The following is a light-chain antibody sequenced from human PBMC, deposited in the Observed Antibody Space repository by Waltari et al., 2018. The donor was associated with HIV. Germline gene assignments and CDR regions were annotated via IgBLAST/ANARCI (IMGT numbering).Light chain of an antibody. CDR1: SSNIGTNY. V-gene: IGLV1-47*01. J-gene: IGLJ1*01. CDR2: GDN. CDR3: AAWDDSLDGLYV. Sequence: QSVLTQPPSASATPGQRVTISCSGSSSNIGTNYVFWYQQLPGTAPHLRIFGDNERLSGVADRVAGARSGTSASLVISGLRSEDEAEYYCAAWDDSLDGLYVFGSGTRVTVL.